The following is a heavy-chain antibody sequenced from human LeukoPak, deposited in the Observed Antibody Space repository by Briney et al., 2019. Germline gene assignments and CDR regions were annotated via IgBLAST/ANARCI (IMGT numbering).Heavy chain of an antibody. Sequence: GGSLRLSCAASGFTFSSYAMSWVRQAPGKGLEWVSAISGSGGSTYYADSVKGRFTISRDNSKNTLYLQMNSLRAEDTAVYYCAKDPHYYDSGGLATDAFDIWGQGTMVTVSS. V-gene: IGHV3-23*01. CDR1: GFTFSSYA. CDR2: ISGSGGST. D-gene: IGHD3-22*01. CDR3: AKDPHYYDSGGLATDAFDI. J-gene: IGHJ3*02.